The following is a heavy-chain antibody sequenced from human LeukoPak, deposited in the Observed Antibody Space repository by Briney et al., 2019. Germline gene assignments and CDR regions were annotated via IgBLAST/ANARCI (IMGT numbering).Heavy chain of an antibody. J-gene: IGHJ5*02. CDR1: GYTFTGYY. CDR2: INPNSGDT. Sequence: ASVKVSCKASGYTFTGYYLHWVRQAPGQGLEWMGWINPNSGDTNYGQKFQGRVTMTRDTSISTAYMELSRLRSDDTAVYYCARASGFGDLGDWFDPWGQGTLVTVSS. V-gene: IGHV1-2*02. CDR3: ARASGFGDLGDWFDP. D-gene: IGHD3-10*01.